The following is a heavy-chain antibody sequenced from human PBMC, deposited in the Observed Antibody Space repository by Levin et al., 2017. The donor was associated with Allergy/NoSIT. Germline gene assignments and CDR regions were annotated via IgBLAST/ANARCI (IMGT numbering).Heavy chain of an antibody. CDR1: GFTVSDNY. CDR3: AKESSGNV. Sequence: GGSLRLSCAASGFTVSDNYMTWVRQSPGKGLEGVAMIYKDGSTYYADSVKARFAISRDNSKNTVYLQMNSLRAEDTAVYFCAKESSGNVWGQGIMVTVSS. V-gene: IGHV3-66*01. J-gene: IGHJ3*01. D-gene: IGHD1-26*01. CDR2: IYKDGST.